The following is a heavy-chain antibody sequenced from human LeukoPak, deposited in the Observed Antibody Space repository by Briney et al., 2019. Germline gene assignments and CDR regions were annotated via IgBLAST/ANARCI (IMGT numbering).Heavy chain of an antibody. Sequence: PGGSLRLSCAASGFTFSSYAMTWVRQAPGKGLEWVSTIINSGATTYYADSVKGRFTISRDNSKNTLDLQMNSLRAEDTAAYYCAKDIHGDYGGLDYWGQGTLVTASS. V-gene: IGHV3-23*01. J-gene: IGHJ4*02. D-gene: IGHD4-17*01. CDR1: GFTFSSYA. CDR3: AKDIHGDYGGLDY. CDR2: IINSGATT.